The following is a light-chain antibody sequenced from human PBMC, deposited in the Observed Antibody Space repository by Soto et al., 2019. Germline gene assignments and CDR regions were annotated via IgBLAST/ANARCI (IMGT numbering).Light chain of an antibody. CDR3: QKYSSALWA. CDR1: QAITND. CDR2: AAS. J-gene: IGKJ1*01. V-gene: IGKV1-27*01. Sequence: DIPMTQSPSSLSAFVGDRVTITCRASQAITNDLAWYQQKPGKVPELLIYAASTLQSGVPSRFSGSGSGTDFTLTISSLQPEDVATYYCQKYSSALWAFGQGTQVEIK.